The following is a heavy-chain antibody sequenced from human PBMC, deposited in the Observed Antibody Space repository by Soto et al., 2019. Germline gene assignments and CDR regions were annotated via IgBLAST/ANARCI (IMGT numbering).Heavy chain of an antibody. J-gene: IGHJ6*02. V-gene: IGHV1-69*13. Sequence: VASVKVSCKASGGTFSSYAISWVRQAPGQGLEWTGGIIPIFGTANYAQKFQGRVTITADESTSTAYMELSSLRSEDTAVYYCAREEGSSSSGRPVEYYGMDVWGQGTTVTVSS. CDR2: IIPIFGTA. CDR3: AREEGSSSSGRPVEYYGMDV. CDR1: GGTFSSYA. D-gene: IGHD6-6*01.